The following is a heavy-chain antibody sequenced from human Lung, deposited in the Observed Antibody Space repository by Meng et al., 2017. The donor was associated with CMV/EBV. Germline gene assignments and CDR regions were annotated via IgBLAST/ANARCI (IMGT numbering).Heavy chain of an antibody. D-gene: IGHD6-6*01. Sequence: ASVKVSXKASGYTFTDNYIYWVRQAPRQGLEWMGWINPNSGGTNYAQKFQGRVTMTRDTSTSTAFMDLSRLRSDDRAVYYCARVSTPGRPRSHFDSWAQGTLATVPS. CDR2: INPNSGGT. CDR3: ARVSTPGRPRSHFDS. V-gene: IGHV1-2*02. J-gene: IGHJ4*02. CDR1: GYTFTDNY.